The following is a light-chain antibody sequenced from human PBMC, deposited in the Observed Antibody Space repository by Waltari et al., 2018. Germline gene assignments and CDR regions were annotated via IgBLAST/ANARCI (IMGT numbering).Light chain of an antibody. Sequence: DIVMTQSPDSLAVSLGERATIKCKSSQTVLNSFNNKNCLAWYQKKPGQPPKLLIYWTSTRESGVPDRFSGSGSGTDFTLTISSLQAEDVAVYYCQQYNTAPLTFGGGTKVEIK. CDR1: QTVLNSFNNKNC. J-gene: IGKJ4*01. V-gene: IGKV4-1*01. CDR2: WTS. CDR3: QQYNTAPLT.